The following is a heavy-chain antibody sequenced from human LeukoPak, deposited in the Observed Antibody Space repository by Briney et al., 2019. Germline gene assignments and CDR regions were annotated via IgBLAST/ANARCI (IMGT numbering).Heavy chain of an antibody. D-gene: IGHD3-3*01. CDR3: NTIRPGY. J-gene: IGHJ4*02. V-gene: IGHV3-74*01. Sequence: GGSLRLSCAASAFTFSRYWRHWVRQVPGKGLVWISRIKDGGTTTDYADSVKGRFTISRDDAKNTLYLQMNSLRAEDTAVYYCNTIRPGYWGQGTLVTVSP. CDR2: IKDGGTTT. CDR1: AFTFSRYW.